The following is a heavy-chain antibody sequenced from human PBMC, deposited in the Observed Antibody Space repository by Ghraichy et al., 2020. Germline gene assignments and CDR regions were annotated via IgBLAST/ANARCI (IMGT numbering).Heavy chain of an antibody. CDR3: AKSDAGRCSGGNCYSFDY. CDR1: GFTFNTYA. J-gene: IGHJ4*02. V-gene: IGHV3-23*01. D-gene: IGHD2-15*01. Sequence: GGSLRLSCEASGFTFNTYAMSWVRQAPGKGLEWVSIISDSGGSTSYADSVKGRFTIARDNSKSTLYLQMNSLRVEDTAVYYCAKSDAGRCSGGNCYSFDYWGQGTLVTVSS. CDR2: ISDSGGST.